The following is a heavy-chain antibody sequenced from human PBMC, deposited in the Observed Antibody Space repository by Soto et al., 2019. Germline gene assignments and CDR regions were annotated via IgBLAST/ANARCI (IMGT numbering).Heavy chain of an antibody. V-gene: IGHV4-4*02. D-gene: IGHD3-10*01. CDR2: IYHSGST. CDR3: ARYGSGSYPFFDY. Sequence: SETLSLTCAVSSGSISSSNWWSWVRQPPGKGLEWIGEIYHSGSTNYNPSLKSRVTISVDKSKNQFSLKLSSVTAADTAVYYCARYGSGSYPFFDYWGQGTLVTVSS. J-gene: IGHJ4*02. CDR1: SGSISSSNW.